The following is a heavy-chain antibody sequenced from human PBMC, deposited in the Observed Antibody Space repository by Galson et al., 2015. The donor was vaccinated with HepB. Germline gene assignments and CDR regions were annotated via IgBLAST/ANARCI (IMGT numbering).Heavy chain of an antibody. V-gene: IGHV1-69*13. J-gene: IGHJ6*02. CDR1: GGTFSSYA. D-gene: IGHD2-2*01. CDR3: AREGSSTGTYYYYGMDV. Sequence: SVTVSCKASGGTFSSYAISWVRQAPGQGLEWMGGIIPIFGTVNYAQKFQGRVTITADESTSTAYMELSSLRSEDTAVYYCAREGSSTGTYYYYGMDVWGQGTTVTVSS. CDR2: IIPIFGTV.